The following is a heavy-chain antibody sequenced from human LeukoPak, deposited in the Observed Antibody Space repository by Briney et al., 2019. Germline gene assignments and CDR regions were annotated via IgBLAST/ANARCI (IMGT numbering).Heavy chain of an antibody. CDR2: ISGSGGST. Sequence: GGSPRLSCAASGFTFSSYAMSWVRQAPGKGLEWVSAISGSGGSTYYADSVKGRFTISRDNSKNTLYLQMNSLRAEDTAVYYCAIDGTIFGVVIDYWGQGTLVTVSS. V-gene: IGHV3-23*01. CDR3: AIDGTIFGVVIDY. J-gene: IGHJ4*02. D-gene: IGHD3-3*01. CDR1: GFTFSSYA.